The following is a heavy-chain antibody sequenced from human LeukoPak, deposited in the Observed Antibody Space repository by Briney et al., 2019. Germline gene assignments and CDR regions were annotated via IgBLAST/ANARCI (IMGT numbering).Heavy chain of an antibody. CDR1: GFIFSGSW. Sequence: GGSLRLSCTASGFIFSGSWMAWIRQAPGKGLEWVAIIKKDGSEKYYVDSMKGRFTISRDNAKNSLFLQMDSLRAEDTAIYYCTTDTWYSAGHWGQGTLVTVSS. V-gene: IGHV3-7*03. CDR3: TTDTWYSAGH. CDR2: IKKDGSEK. J-gene: IGHJ4*02. D-gene: IGHD2-15*01.